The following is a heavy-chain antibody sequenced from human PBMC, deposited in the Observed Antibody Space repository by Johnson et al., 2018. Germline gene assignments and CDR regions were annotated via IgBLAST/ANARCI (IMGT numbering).Heavy chain of an antibody. CDR1: GFTFSSYG. CDR3: ARAAEAYYHAFDV. J-gene: IGHJ3*01. CDR2: IWFDGTKK. V-gene: IGHV3-33*01. D-gene: IGHD3-10*01. Sequence: QVQLVQSGGGVVQPGRSXRLSCAASGFTFSSYGMHWVRQAPGKGLEWVAVIWFDGTKKYYGDSVQGGLTISRDKTKNTLYLQMNRLRAEATAVYYFARAAEAYYHAFDVWGQGTMVTVSS.